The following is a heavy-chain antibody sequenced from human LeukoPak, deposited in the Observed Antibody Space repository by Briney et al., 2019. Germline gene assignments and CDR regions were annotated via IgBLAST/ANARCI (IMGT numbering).Heavy chain of an antibody. CDR2: IHSDGSLK. V-gene: IGHV3-30*02. J-gene: IGHJ4*02. Sequence: GGSLRLSCTASEFPFDGYAMHWVRQAPGKGLEWVAFIHSDGSLKYYADSVEGRFTISRDSSKNTLFLQMSSLRPEDTAVYFCAKELNPQRPFDSGGQGTLVAVSS. D-gene: IGHD3-16*01. CDR3: AKELNPQRPFDS. CDR1: EFPFDGYA.